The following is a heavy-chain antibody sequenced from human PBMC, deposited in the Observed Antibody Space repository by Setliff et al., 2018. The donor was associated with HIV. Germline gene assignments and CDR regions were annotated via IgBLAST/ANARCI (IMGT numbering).Heavy chain of an antibody. J-gene: IGHJ4*02. V-gene: IGHV1-2*02. CDR2: INPNNGGT. CDR3: ARGIAAAGLDY. Sequence: ASVKVSCKASGYTFTGYYMHWVRQAPGQGLEWMGWINPNNGGTNYAQKFQGRVTMTRDTSISTAYMELSRLRSDDTAVYYCARGIAAAGLDYWGQGTLVTVSS. D-gene: IGHD6-13*01. CDR1: GYTFTGYY.